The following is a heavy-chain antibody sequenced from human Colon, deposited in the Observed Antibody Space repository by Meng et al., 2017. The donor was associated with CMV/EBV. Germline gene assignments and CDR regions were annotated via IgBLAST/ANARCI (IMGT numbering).Heavy chain of an antibody. CDR1: GFTFSDYY. CDR2: IRGSGDKT. Sequence: GESLKISCAASGFTFSDYYMNWVRQAPGKGPEWVSAIRGSGDKTSYADSVTGRFSISRDNSKNTLFLQMNGLRAEDTAIYYCAPVGGWGTGTPTTLITWGQGTLVTVSS. D-gene: IGHD4-17*01. J-gene: IGHJ5*02. V-gene: IGHV3-23*01. CDR3: APVGGWGTGTPTTLIT.